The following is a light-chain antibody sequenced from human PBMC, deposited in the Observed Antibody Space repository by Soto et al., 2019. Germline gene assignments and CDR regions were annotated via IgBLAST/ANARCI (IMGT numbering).Light chain of an antibody. Sequence: DIQMTQSPSSLSASVGDRVTITCQASQDISNYLNWYQQKPGKAPKLLIYDASNLETGVPSRFSGSGSGTEFTFTISSLQPEDIATYYCQQYDNLPSWTFGQGTKVEIE. V-gene: IGKV1-33*01. CDR1: QDISNY. CDR3: QQYDNLPSWT. CDR2: DAS. J-gene: IGKJ1*01.